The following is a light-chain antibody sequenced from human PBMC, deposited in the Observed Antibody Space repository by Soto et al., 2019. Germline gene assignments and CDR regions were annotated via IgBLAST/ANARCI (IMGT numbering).Light chain of an antibody. Sequence: DIQMTQSPSTLSASMGDRVTITCRASQSISTYLAWYQQTPGKPPKILIYDASSLEGGVPSRFRGSRSGTEFTLTISRLQPDDFETYYCQHYNSYSEAFGQGTKVDIK. CDR3: QHYNSYSEA. CDR1: QSISTY. J-gene: IGKJ1*01. V-gene: IGKV1-5*01. CDR2: DAS.